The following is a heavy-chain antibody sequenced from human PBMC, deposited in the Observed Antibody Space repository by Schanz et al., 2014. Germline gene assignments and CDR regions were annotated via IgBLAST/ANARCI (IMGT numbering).Heavy chain of an antibody. CDR1: GYTFTGYY. D-gene: IGHD1-7*01. V-gene: IGHV1-2*02. J-gene: IGHJ4*02. Sequence: QVQLLQSGAAAKKPGASVKVSCKASGYTFTGYYMHWVRQAPGQGLEWMGRINPNSGGKTYAEKFQGRVTMTRDTYIRTAYMELSSLRSDDTAVCYCARKLRLEYYFDYWGQGTQVTVSS. CDR3: ARKLRLEYYFDY. CDR2: INPNSGGK.